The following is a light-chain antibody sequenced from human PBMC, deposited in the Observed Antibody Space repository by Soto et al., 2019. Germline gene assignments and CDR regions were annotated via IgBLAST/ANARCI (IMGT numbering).Light chain of an antibody. V-gene: IGKV3-11*01. J-gene: IGKJ5*01. CDR1: QSISSS. CDR2: DAS. Sequence: IVLTQSPTTLSLWPGETAVLSCRASQSISSSLSWYQQRPGQAPRLLIYDASNRAPGIPARFSGSGSGTVFTLTISSLETEDFALYYCQQRSSWITFGQGTRLEIE. CDR3: QQRSSWIT.